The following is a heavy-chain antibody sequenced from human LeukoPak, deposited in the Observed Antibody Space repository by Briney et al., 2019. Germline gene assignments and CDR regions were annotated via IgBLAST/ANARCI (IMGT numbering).Heavy chain of an antibody. J-gene: IGHJ3*02. CDR2: INPKDGGT. CDR3: ARGPLLGYDTNDSGFDI. Sequence: APVKVSCKASGYSFTSYYVHCVRQAPGQGLEWVGVINPKDGGTISAQKLQDRVALTSDTSTSTVYMEMNNLKSDDTAVYYCARGPLLGYDTNDSGFDIWGQGTLVTVSS. V-gene: IGHV1-46*04. D-gene: IGHD2-8*01. CDR1: GYSFTSYY.